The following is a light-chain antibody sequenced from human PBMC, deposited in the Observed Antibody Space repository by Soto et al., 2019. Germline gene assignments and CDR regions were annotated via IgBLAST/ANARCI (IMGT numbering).Light chain of an antibody. Sequence: EIVLTQSPETLSLSPGEIAALSFRASQSVSSSDLAWYQQKPGQAPRLLIYGASSRATGIPDRFSGSGSGTDFTLTISRLEPEDFAVYYCQQYGSSPPWTFGQGTKVDIK. CDR2: GAS. CDR3: QQYGSSPPWT. J-gene: IGKJ1*01. CDR1: QSVSSSD. V-gene: IGKV3-20*01.